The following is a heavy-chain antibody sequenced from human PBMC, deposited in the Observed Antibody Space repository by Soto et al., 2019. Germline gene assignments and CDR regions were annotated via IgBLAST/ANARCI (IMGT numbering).Heavy chain of an antibody. J-gene: IGHJ4*02. CDR3: VKPNAVDISVDS. CDR2: ISGSGGRT. CDR1: GFSFDRFV. D-gene: IGHD2-2*03. Sequence: PGGSLRLSCAASGFSFDRFVMSWIRQAPGKGLEWVSAISGSGGRTYYADSVEGRFSISGDNSKSTLYLQMTSLTVEDTALYYCVKPNAVDISVDSWGQGTLVTVS. V-gene: IGHV3-23*01.